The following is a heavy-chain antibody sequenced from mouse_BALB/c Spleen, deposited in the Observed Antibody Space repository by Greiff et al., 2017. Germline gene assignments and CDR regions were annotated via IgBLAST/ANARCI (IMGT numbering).Heavy chain of an antibody. V-gene: IGHV5-4*02. D-gene: IGHD2-10*02. CDR1: GFTFSDYY. Sequence: DVKLVESGGGLVKPGGSLKLSCAASGFTFSDYYMYWVRQTPEKRLEWVATISDGGSYTYYPDSVKGRFTISRDNAKNNLYLQMSSLKSEDTAMYYCARGGYGKVFFDYWGQGTTLTVSS. CDR3: ARGGYGKVFFDY. CDR2: ISDGGSYT. J-gene: IGHJ2*01.